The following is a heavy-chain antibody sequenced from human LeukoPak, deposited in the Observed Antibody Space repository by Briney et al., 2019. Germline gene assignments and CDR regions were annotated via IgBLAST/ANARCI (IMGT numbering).Heavy chain of an antibody. CDR1: GYTLTELS. V-gene: IGHV1-24*01. Sequence: GASVKVSCKVSGYTLTELSMHWVRQAPGKGLEWMGGFDPDDGETIYAQKFQGRVTMTEDTSTDTAYLVLSSLRSEEAAVYYCAGDPRRQLGVWFDPWGQGTLVTVSS. CDR3: AGDPRRQLGVWFDP. J-gene: IGHJ5*02. CDR2: FDPDDGET. D-gene: IGHD6-13*01.